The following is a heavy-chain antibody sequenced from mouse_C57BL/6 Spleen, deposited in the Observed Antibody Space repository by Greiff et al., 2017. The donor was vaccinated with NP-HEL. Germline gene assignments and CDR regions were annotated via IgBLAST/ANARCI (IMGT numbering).Heavy chain of an antibody. CDR3: ASPMITTADWYFDG. D-gene: IGHD2-4*01. CDR1: GYTFTSYW. Sequence: QVQLQQPGTELVKPGASVKLSCKASGYTFTSYWMHWVKQRPGQGLEWIGNINPSNGGTNYNEKFKSKATLTVDKSSSTAYMQLSSLTSEDSAVYYCASPMITTADWYFDGWGTGTTVTVSS. CDR2: INPSNGGT. J-gene: IGHJ1*03. V-gene: IGHV1-53*01.